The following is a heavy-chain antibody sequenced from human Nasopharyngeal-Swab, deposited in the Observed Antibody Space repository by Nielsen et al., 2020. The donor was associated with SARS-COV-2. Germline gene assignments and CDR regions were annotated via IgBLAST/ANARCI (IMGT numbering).Heavy chain of an antibody. CDR3: ARCSGWDRRNDY. V-gene: IGHV4-4*02. CDR2: IYHSGST. J-gene: IGHJ4*02. D-gene: IGHD6-19*01. Sequence: WIRQPPGKGLEWIGEIYHSGSTNYNPSLKSRVTISEDKSKNQYSLKLNSVTAADTAVYYCARCSGWDRRNDYWGQGTLVTVSS.